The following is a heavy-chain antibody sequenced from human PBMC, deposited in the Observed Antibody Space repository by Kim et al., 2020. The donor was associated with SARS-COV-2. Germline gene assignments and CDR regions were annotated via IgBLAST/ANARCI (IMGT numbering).Heavy chain of an antibody. J-gene: IGHJ4*02. CDR3: ARDPSSGWYRFDY. Sequence: YAQKLQGRVTMTTDTSTSTAYMELRSLRSDDTAVYYCARDPSSGWYRFDYWGQGTLVTVSS. V-gene: IGHV1-18*01. D-gene: IGHD6-19*01.